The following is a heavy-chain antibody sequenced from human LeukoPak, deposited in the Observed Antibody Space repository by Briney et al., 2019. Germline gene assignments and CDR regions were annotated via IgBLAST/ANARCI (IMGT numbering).Heavy chain of an antibody. V-gene: IGHV1-2*02. CDR2: INPNSGVT. Sequence: GASVKVSCKASGYTFIDYYLQWVRQAPGQGLEWVGWINPNSGVTNYAQKFQGRVSMTSDTSISTVYMELSRLRSDDTAVYYCSREDHWGQGTLVTVSS. J-gene: IGHJ4*02. CDR1: GYTFIDYY. CDR3: SREDH.